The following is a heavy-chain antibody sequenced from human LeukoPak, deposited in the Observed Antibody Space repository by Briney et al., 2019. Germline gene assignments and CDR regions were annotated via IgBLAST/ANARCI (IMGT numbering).Heavy chain of an antibody. CDR2: IRYDGSNK. D-gene: IGHD5-12*01. CDR1: GFTFSSYG. Sequence: GGSLRLSCAASGFTFSSYGMHWVRQAPGKGLEWVAFIRYDGSNKYYADSVKGRFTISRDNSKNTLYLQMNSLRAEDTAVYYCAKPLEGYSGYDYEYWGQGTLVTVSS. CDR3: AKPLEGYSGYDYEY. V-gene: IGHV3-30*02. J-gene: IGHJ4*02.